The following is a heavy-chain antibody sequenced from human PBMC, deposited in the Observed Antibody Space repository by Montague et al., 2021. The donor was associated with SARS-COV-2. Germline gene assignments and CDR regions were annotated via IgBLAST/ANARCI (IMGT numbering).Heavy chain of an antibody. Sequence: TLSLTCTVSGGSISSGGYYWSWIRQHPGKGLEWIGYIYYSRSTYYNPSLKSRVTISVDTSKNQFSLKLSSVTAADTAVYYCARDVGWYGGSWFDYWGQGTLVTVSS. CDR1: GGSISSGGYY. J-gene: IGHJ4*02. V-gene: IGHV4-31*03. D-gene: IGHD6-13*01. CDR2: IYYSRST. CDR3: ARDVGWYGGSWFDY.